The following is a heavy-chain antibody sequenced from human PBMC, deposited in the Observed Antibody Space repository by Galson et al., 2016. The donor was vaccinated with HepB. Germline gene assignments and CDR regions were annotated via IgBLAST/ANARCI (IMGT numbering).Heavy chain of an antibody. V-gene: IGHV3-30*19. Sequence: SLRLSCAASGFTFSRYGMHWVRQAPGKGLEWVAGISYDGGDTHYADSVKGRFTVSSGNYKNTLFLQMNSLRVEDTAVYYCAKLDCGRDCPRDDWGQGTQVTVS. CDR1: GFTFSRYG. CDR2: ISYDGGDT. J-gene: IGHJ4*02. D-gene: IGHD2-21*02. CDR3: AKLDCGRDCPRDD.